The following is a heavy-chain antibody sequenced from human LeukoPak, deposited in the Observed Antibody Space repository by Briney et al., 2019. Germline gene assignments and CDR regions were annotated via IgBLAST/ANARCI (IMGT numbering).Heavy chain of an antibody. J-gene: IGHJ4*02. CDR2: ISSSSSTI. V-gene: IGHV3-48*01. CDR3: AKVPAIIAVAGVFDY. Sequence: GGSLRLSCAASGFTFSSYSMNWVRQAPGKGLEWVSYISSSSSTIYYADSVKGRFTISRDNAKNSLYLQMNSLRAEDTAVYYCAKVPAIIAVAGVFDYWGQGTLVTVSS. D-gene: IGHD6-19*01. CDR1: GFTFSSYS.